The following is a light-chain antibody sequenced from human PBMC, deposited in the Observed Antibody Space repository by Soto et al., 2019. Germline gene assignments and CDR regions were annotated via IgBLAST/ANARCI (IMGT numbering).Light chain of an antibody. Sequence: DIPMTQSPSTLSASVGDRVTITCRASQSISSWLAWYQQKPGKAPKLLIYKASSLESGVPSRFSGSGSGTEFTLTISSLQADDFATYYCQQYNSYSWTFGQGTKVEIQ. J-gene: IGKJ1*01. V-gene: IGKV1-5*03. CDR1: QSISSW. CDR3: QQYNSYSWT. CDR2: KAS.